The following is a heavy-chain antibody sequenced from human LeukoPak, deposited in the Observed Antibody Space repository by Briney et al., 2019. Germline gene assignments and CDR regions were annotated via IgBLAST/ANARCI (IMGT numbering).Heavy chain of an antibody. V-gene: IGHV3-23*01. CDR2: ISGSGGST. CDR3: AKDGPWIQLWTGGAYYFDY. Sequence: GGSLRLSCAASGFTFRSYSMSWVRQAPGKGLEWVSAISGSGGSTYYADSVKGRFTISRDNSKNTLYLQMNSLRAEDTAVYYCAKDGPWIQLWTGGAYYFDYWGQGTLVTVSS. D-gene: IGHD5-18*01. J-gene: IGHJ4*02. CDR1: GFTFRSYS.